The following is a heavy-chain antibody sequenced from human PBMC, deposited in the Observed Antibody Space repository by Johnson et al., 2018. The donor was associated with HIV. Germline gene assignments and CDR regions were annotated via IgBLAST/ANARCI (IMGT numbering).Heavy chain of an antibody. CDR1: VFTFSSYW. V-gene: IGHV3-7*05. CDR2: IKQDGSEK. D-gene: IGHD1-26*01. J-gene: IGHJ3*02. Sequence: VRLVESGGGLVQPGGSLRLSCAASVFTFSSYWMSWVRQAPGKGLEWVANIKQDGSEKYYVDSVKGRFTISRDNAKNSLYQQMNSLRAEDTAVYYCARVGATAACDIWGQGTMVTVSS. CDR3: ARVGATAACDI.